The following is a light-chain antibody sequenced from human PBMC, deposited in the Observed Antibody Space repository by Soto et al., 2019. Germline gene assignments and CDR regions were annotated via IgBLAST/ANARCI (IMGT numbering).Light chain of an antibody. Sequence: QSVLTQPASVSGSPGQSITISCTGSNSDIGNYNYVSWYQQHPGKAPKVMIYEVSNRPAGVSNRFSGSKSGNTASLTISGLQAEDEADYYCSSYTTISRLVFGGGTKLTVL. J-gene: IGLJ2*01. CDR2: EVS. CDR3: SSYTTISRLV. CDR1: NSDIGNYNY. V-gene: IGLV2-14*01.